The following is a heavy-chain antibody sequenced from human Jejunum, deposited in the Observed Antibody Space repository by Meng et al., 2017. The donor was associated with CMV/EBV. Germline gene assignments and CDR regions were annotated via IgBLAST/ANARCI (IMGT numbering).Heavy chain of an antibody. D-gene: IGHD3-10*01. V-gene: IGHV3-21*01. CDR3: ARGPTSG. CDR1: GFIFSGYR. J-gene: IGHJ4*02. CDR2: ITSSSSHS. Sequence: SLRLSCAASGFIFSGYRMSWFRQAPGKGLEWVSSITSSSSHSYYADSVKGRFTISRDNAKNSLFLQMNSLRADDTAVYYCARGPTSGWGQGTLVTVSS.